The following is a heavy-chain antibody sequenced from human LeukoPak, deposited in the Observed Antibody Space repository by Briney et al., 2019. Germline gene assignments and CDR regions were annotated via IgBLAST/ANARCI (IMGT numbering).Heavy chain of an antibody. Sequence: GGSLRLSCAASGFTFSSYSMNWVRQAPGKGLEWVSSISSSSSYIYYADSVKGRFTISRDNAKNSLYLQMNSLRAEDTAVYYCARVQSEITMVRGVIKYYYYGMDVWGKGPRSPSPQ. CDR1: GFTFSSYS. CDR2: ISSSSSYI. CDR3: ARVQSEITMVRGVIKYYYYGMDV. J-gene: IGHJ6*01. V-gene: IGHV3-21*01. D-gene: IGHD3-10*01.